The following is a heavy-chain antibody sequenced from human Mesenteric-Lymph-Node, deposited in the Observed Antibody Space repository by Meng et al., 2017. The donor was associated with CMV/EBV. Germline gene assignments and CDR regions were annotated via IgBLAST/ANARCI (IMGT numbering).Heavy chain of an antibody. CDR2: ISYDGSNK. CDR3: ARDSSSSGWYGYSDL. CDR1: GFTFSSYA. J-gene: IGHJ4*02. D-gene: IGHD6-19*01. V-gene: IGHV3-30*04. Sequence: LSLTCAASGFTFSSYAMHWVRQAPGKGLEWVAVISYDGSNKYYADSVKGRFTISRDNSKNTLYLQMNSLRAEDTAVYYCARDSSSSGWYGYSDLWGQGTLVTVSS.